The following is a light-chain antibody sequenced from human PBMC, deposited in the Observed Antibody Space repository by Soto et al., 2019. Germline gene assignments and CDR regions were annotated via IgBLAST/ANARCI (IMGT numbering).Light chain of an antibody. Sequence: DIHMTQSPSTLSASVGDRVTITCRSSQSISIWLAWYQQKPGRAPNLLIYGTSSLESGFPSRFSGSGSGTEFTLTISRLQTDDFAPYYCQHYNDYSWTFGQGTKVEIK. CDR1: QSISIW. CDR3: QHYNDYSWT. V-gene: IGKV1-5*03. CDR2: GTS. J-gene: IGKJ1*01.